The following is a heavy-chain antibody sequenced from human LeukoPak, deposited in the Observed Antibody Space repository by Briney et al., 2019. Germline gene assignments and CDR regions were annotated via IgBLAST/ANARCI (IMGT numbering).Heavy chain of an antibody. CDR2: IYYSVST. J-gene: IGHJ4*02. D-gene: IGHD6-13*01. Sequence: SETLSLTCTVSGGSISSGDYYWSWIRQPPGKGLEWIGYIYYSVSTYYNPSPKSRVTISVDTSKNQFSMKLSSVTAAATAVYYCAREFVAAAGTHTFDYWGQGTLVTVSS. CDR1: GGSISSGDYY. CDR3: AREFVAAAGTHTFDY. V-gene: IGHV4-30-4*08.